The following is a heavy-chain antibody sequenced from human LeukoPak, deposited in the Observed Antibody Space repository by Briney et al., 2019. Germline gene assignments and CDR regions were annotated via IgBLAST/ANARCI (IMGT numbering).Heavy chain of an antibody. CDR3: APGSGSYYAGLGY. V-gene: IGHV3-23*01. J-gene: IGHJ4*02. Sequence: GGSLRLSCAASGFTFSSYAMSWVRQAPGKGLEWVSAISGSGGSTYYADSVKGRFTISRDNSKNTLYLQMNSLRAEDTAVYYCAPGSGSYYAGLGYWGQGTLVTVSS. D-gene: IGHD1-26*01. CDR1: GFTFSSYA. CDR2: ISGSGGST.